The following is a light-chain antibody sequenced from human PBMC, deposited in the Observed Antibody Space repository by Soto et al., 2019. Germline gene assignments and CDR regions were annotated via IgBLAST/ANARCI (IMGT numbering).Light chain of an antibody. CDR3: QYYGSSPGT. Sequence: IVLTQSPGTLSLSPGERATLSCRPSQTVTSSSLAWYQQNPGQAPRLLIYGASRRATGIPGRFSGSGSGTDFTLTISRLEPEDFAIYFCQYYGSSPGTFGQGTKVDIK. CDR1: QTVTSSS. V-gene: IGKV3-20*01. J-gene: IGKJ1*01. CDR2: GAS.